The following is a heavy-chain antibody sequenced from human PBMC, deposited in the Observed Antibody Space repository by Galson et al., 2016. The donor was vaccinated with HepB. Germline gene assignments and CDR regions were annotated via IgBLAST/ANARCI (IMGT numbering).Heavy chain of an antibody. Sequence: SVKVSCKASGYTFTNYYLHWVRQAPGQALEWVGGIASVDDDPNYEHNFQDRITITRDRSLNTGYMELSSLRSEDTAMYYCARSYGGSYFDAFDIWGQGTMVTVSS. CDR2: IASVDDDP. D-gene: IGHD3-10*01. CDR1: GYTFTNYY. CDR3: ARSYGGSYFDAFDI. V-gene: IGHV1-45*02. J-gene: IGHJ3*02.